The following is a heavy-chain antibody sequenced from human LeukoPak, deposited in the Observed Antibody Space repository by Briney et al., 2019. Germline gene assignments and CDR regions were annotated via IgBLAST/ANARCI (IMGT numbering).Heavy chain of an antibody. CDR1: GFTFSSYA. CDR3: AKAPTWIQLRTSFDY. Sequence: GGSLRLSCAASGFTFSSYAMNWVRQAPGKGLEWVAVISYDGSNKYYADSVKGRFTISRDNSKNTLYLQMNSLRAEDTAVYYCAKAPTWIQLRTSFDYWGQGTLVTVSS. J-gene: IGHJ4*02. CDR2: ISYDGSNK. V-gene: IGHV3-30*18. D-gene: IGHD5-18*01.